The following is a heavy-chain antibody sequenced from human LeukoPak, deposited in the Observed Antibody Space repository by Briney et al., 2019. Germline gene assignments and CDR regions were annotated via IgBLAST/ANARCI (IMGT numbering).Heavy chain of an antibody. J-gene: IGHJ1*01. Sequence: GGSLRLSCAASGFTVSSNYMSWVRQAPGKGLEWVSVIYSGGSTYYADSVKGRFTISGDNSKNTLHLQMNSLRAEDTAVYYCARDPSSSGWSFQHWGQGTLVTVSS. D-gene: IGHD6-19*01. CDR3: ARDPSSSGWSFQH. CDR1: GFTVSSNY. CDR2: IYSGGST. V-gene: IGHV3-53*01.